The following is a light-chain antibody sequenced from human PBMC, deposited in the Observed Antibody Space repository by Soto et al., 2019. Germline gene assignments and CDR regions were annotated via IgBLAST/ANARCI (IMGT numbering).Light chain of an antibody. CDR3: QQRSNWPSVT. CDR2: DAS. Sequence: ESVLTQSPATLSLSPGDRATLSCRASQSITNSLAWYRHQPGQPPRLLIYDASKRATGIPARFIGSGSGTHFNLTISSLEPEDFGLYGCQQRSNWPSVTFGGGTKVESK. V-gene: IGKV3-11*01. J-gene: IGKJ4*01. CDR1: QSITNS.